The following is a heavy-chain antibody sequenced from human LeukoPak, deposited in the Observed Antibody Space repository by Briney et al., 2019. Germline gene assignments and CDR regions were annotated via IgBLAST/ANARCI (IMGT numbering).Heavy chain of an antibody. J-gene: IGHJ4*02. Sequence: GGSLRLSCAASGFTFSTYSMNWVRQAPGKGLEWVAVISYDGSNKYYADSVKGRFTISRDNSKNTLYLQMNSLRAEDTAVYYCARTQQLAVDYWGQGTLVTVSS. CDR3: ARTQQLAVDY. CDR2: ISYDGSNK. V-gene: IGHV3-30*04. D-gene: IGHD6-13*01. CDR1: GFTFSTYS.